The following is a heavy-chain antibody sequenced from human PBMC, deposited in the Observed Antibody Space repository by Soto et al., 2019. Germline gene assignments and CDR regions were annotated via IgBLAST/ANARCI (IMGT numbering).Heavy chain of an antibody. CDR1: GGSISSGGYY. CDR3: ARALHYCYGSSGPRGGYFDY. V-gene: IGHV4-31*03. J-gene: IGHJ4*02. D-gene: IGHD3-22*01. CDR2: IYYSGST. Sequence: SETLSLTCTVSGGSISSGGYYWSWIRQHPGKGLEWIGYIYYSGSTYYNPSLKSRVTISVDTSKNQFSLKLSSVTAADTAVYYCARALHYCYGSSGPRGGYFDYWGQGTLVTVSS.